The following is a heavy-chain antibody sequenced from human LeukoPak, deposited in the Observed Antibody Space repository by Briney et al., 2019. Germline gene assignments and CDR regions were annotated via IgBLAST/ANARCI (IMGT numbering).Heavy chain of an antibody. J-gene: IGHJ3*02. V-gene: IGHV4-39*07. D-gene: IGHD6-19*01. CDR1: GDSISSSSYY. CDR2: IFYSGST. Sequence: SETLSLTCTVSGDSISSSSYYWGWIRQPPGKGLDWIGNIFYSGSTYYNPSLKSRVTISVDTSKNQFSLKLSSVTAADTAVYYCARAGGWYAAFDIWGQGTMVTVSS. CDR3: ARAGGWYAAFDI.